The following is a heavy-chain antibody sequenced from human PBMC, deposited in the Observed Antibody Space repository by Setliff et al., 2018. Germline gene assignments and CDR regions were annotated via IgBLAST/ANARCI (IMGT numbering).Heavy chain of an antibody. V-gene: IGHV4-39*07. CDR2: IFYSGST. D-gene: IGHD5-18*01. J-gene: IGHJ4*02. CDR3: ASTTYGYSYDY. CDR1: GGSISSSSYY. Sequence: ATLSLTCTVSGGSISSSSYYWVWIRQPPGKGLEWIGNIFYSGSTYYNPSLKSRVTISIDTSKNQFSLKLSSVTAADTAVYFCASTTYGYSYDYWGQGTPVTVSS.